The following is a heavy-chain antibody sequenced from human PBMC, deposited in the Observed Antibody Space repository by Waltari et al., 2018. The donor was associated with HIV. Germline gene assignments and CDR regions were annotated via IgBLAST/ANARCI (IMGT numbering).Heavy chain of an antibody. CDR2: IYPGDSDA. D-gene: IGHD6-19*01. Sequence: AEVKKPGESLKISCTGSGYSFATYRIGWVRPMPGKGLEWVGTIYPGDSDAKYSPSFQGQVVISTDKPTSTAYLRWSSLRASDSGIYYCARLYSTGRVDYWGQGTLVTVSS. V-gene: IGHV5-51*01. J-gene: IGHJ4*02. CDR3: ARLYSTGRVDY. CDR1: GYSFATYR.